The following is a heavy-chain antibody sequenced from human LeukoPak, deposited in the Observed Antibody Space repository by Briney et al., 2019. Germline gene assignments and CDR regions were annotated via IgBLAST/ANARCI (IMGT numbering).Heavy chain of an antibody. CDR3: VGAYELRF. D-gene: IGHD5-12*01. Sequence: PGGSLRLSCVASGFTFRSYWMRWVRQAPGKGLVWVSRINSDGSSTTYADSVKGRFTISRDNAKNTLYLQMNSLRAEDTAVYYCVGAYELRFWGQGTLVTVSS. CDR1: GFTFRSYW. V-gene: IGHV3-74*01. CDR2: INSDGSST. J-gene: IGHJ4*02.